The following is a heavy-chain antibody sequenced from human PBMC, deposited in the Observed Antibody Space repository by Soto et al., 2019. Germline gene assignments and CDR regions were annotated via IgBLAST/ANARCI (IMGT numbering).Heavy chain of an antibody. V-gene: IGHV4-31*01. J-gene: IGHJ4*02. CDR1: GGSISRGGYY. CDR2: IYYTGST. D-gene: IGHD5-18*01. Sequence: QVQLQESGPGLVKPSQTLSLTCTVSGGSISRGGYYWSWIRQHPGKGLEWLGYIYYTGSTYYNPSLMSPATISVDTSKYQFSLKLSSVTAADTAVYYCARVVGGTAMVTGPFDYWGQGTLVTVSS. CDR3: ARVVGGTAMVTGPFDY.